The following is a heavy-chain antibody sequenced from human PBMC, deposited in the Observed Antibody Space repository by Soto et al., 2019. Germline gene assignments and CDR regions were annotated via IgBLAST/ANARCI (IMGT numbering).Heavy chain of an antibody. CDR3: ATAEVAH. CDR2: VISDGNTI. J-gene: IGHJ5*02. Sequence: PGGSLRLSCAASGFTFGNHWMHWVRQAPGKGLEWVSRVISDGNTIDYADSVKGRFTVSRDNAKSTLYLQMNSLRAEDTAVYYCATAEVAHWGPGTLVTVSS. V-gene: IGHV3-74*01. CDR1: GFTFGNHW.